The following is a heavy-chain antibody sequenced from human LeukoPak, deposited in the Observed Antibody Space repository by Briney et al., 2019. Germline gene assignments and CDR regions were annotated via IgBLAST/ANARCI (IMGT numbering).Heavy chain of an antibody. D-gene: IGHD6-6*01. CDR1: GGSISSGGYS. Sequence: SETQSLTCAVSGGSISSGGYSWSWIRQPPGKGLEWIGYIYHSGSTYYNPSLKSRVTISVDRSKNQFSLKLSSVTAADTAVYYCARTSIAARRANAFDIWGQGTMATVSS. V-gene: IGHV4-30-2*01. CDR3: ARTSIAARRANAFDI. CDR2: IYHSGST. J-gene: IGHJ3*02.